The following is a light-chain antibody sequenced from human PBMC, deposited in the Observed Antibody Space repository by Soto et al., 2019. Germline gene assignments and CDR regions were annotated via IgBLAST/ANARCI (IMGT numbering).Light chain of an antibody. V-gene: IGLV2-14*01. CDR1: SRDVGAYNY. J-gene: IGLJ2*01. Sequence: QSVLTQPASVSGSPGQSITISCTGTSRDVGAYNYVSWYQQYPGRAPKLIIYDVSNRPSGDSNRFSGSKSGNMASLTISGLQAEDEADYYCSSYTSSSIVVFGGGTKVTVL. CDR2: DVS. CDR3: SSYTSSSIVV.